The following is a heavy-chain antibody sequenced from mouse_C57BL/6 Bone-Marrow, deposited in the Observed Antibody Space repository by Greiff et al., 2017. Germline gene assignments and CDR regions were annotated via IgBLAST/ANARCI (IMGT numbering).Heavy chain of an antibody. CDR2: ISGGGGNT. J-gene: IGHJ2*01. CDR1: GFTFSSYT. D-gene: IGHD2-2*01. Sequence: EVKVVESGGGLVKPGGSLKLSCAASGFTFSSYTMSWVRQTPEKRLEWVATISGGGGNTYYPDSVKGRFTISGDNAKHTLYLQMSSLRSEDTALYYCARHGYGYDGDYWGQGTTLTVSS. V-gene: IGHV5-9*01. CDR3: ARHGYGYDGDY.